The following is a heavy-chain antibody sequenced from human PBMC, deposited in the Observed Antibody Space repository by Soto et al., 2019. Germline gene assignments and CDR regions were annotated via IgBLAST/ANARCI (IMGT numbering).Heavy chain of an antibody. V-gene: IGHV1-69*01. CDR3: ARVDTAMDISYWYFDL. D-gene: IGHD5-18*01. J-gene: IGHJ2*01. CDR1: GGTFSSYA. CDR2: IIPIFGTA. Sequence: QVQLVQSGAEVKKPGSSVKVSCKASGGTFSSYAISWVRQAPGQGLEWMGGIIPIFGTANYAQKFQGRVTITADEYTSTAYMELSSLRSEDTAVYYCARVDTAMDISYWYFDLWGRGTLVTVSS.